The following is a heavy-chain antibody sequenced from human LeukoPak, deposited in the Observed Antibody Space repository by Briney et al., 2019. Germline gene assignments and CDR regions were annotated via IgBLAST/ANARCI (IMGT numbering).Heavy chain of an antibody. Sequence: PSETLSLTCTVSGYSISSGYYWGWIRQPPGKGLEWIGSIYHSGSTYYNPSLESRVTISVDTSKNQFSLKLSSVTAADTAVYYCARDCQDIVLMVYAKPFDYWGQGTLVTVSS. D-gene: IGHD2-8*01. V-gene: IGHV4-38-2*02. J-gene: IGHJ4*02. CDR1: GYSISSGYY. CDR2: IYHSGST. CDR3: ARDCQDIVLMVYAKPFDY.